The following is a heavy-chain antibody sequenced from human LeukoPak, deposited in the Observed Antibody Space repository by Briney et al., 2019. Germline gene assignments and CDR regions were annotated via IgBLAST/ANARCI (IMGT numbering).Heavy chain of an antibody. V-gene: IGHV1-69*05. CDR3: ARGELTRTVGYYFDY. CDR2: IIPIFGTA. J-gene: IGHJ4*02. CDR1: GGTFSSYA. Sequence: ASVKVSCKASGGTFSSYAISWVRQAPGQGLEWMGGIIPIFGTANYAQKFQGRVTITTDESTSTAYMELSSLRSEDTAVYYCARGELTRTVGYYFDYWGQGTLVTLSS. D-gene: IGHD1-7*01.